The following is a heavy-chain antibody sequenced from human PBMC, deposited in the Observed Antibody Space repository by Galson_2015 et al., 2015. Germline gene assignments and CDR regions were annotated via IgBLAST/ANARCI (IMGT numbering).Heavy chain of an antibody. J-gene: IGHJ4*02. CDR1: GFTLSNYG. V-gene: IGHV3-23*01. CDR3: ARDDY. Sequence: SLRLSCAASGFTLSNYGMSWVRQAPGKGLEWVSGISGSGDSTNYADSVKGRFTISRDNAKNSLYLQMNSLRAEDTAVYYCARDDYWGQGTLVTVSS. CDR2: ISGSGDST.